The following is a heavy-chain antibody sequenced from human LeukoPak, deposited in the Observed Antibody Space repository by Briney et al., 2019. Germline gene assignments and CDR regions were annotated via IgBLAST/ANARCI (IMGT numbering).Heavy chain of an antibody. CDR2: ISSGGGST. CDR1: GFTFSSCA. CDR3: AKDSSYDSSGYYLNYFDY. D-gene: IGHD3-22*01. J-gene: IGHJ4*02. Sequence: GGSLRLSCAASGFTFSSCAMSWVGQAPGKGLEWVSAISSGGGSTYHADSVKGRFTISRDNTKTPLYLQMSSLRAEDTAVYYCAKDSSYDSSGYYLNYFDYWGQGTWSPSPQ. V-gene: IGHV3-23*01.